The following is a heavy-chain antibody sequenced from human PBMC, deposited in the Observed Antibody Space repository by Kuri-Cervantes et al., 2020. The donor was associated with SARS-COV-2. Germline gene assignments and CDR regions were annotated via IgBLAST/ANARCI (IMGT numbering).Heavy chain of an antibody. Sequence: KVSCKGSGYSFTNYWIGWVRQMPGKGLEWMGVIYPADSDTRYSPSFQGQVTISADKSISTAYLHWSSLKASDTAMYYCARSYSSSPFPDYWGQGTLVTVSS. CDR3: ARSYSSSPFPDY. CDR2: IYPADSDT. D-gene: IGHD6-6*01. J-gene: IGHJ4*02. V-gene: IGHV5-51*01. CDR1: GYSFTNYW.